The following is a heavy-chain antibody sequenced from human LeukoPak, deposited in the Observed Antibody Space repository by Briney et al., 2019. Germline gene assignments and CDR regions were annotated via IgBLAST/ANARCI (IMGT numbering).Heavy chain of an antibody. V-gene: IGHV1-2*02. D-gene: IGHD3-22*01. CDR1: GYTFTGYY. CDR3: ARSTYYYDTSGYNPEAFDV. J-gene: IGHJ3*01. Sequence: ASVTVSFKASGYTFTGYYIHWVRQAPGQGLEWMGWVNLNNGGTKYAQKFQDRVTISRDTSISTGYLELSRLRSDDTAVYFCARSTYYYDTSGYNPEAFDVWGQGTMVTVSS. CDR2: VNLNNGGT.